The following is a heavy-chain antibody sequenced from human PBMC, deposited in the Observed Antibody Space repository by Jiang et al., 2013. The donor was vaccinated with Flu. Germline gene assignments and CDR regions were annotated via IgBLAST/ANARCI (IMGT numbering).Heavy chain of an antibody. CDR1: GGSISSYY. CDR2: IYYSGST. CDR3: ARAPSLTNDLIIGRNRPGTYFDY. J-gene: IGHJ4*02. D-gene: IGHD4/OR15-4a*01. V-gene: IGHV4-59*01. Sequence: GPGLVKPSETLSLTCTVSGGSISSYYWSWIRQPPGKGLEWIGYIYYSGSTNYNPSLKSRVTISVDTSKNQFSLKLSSVTAADTAVYYCARAPSLTNDLIIGRNRPGTYFDYWGQGTLVTVSS.